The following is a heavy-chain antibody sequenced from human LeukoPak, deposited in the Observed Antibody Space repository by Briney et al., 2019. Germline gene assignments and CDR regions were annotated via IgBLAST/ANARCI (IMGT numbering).Heavy chain of an antibody. CDR3: ARGNSNYFHYYYMDV. D-gene: IGHD4-11*01. J-gene: IGHJ6*03. CDR2: INSDGDST. CDR1: GFTFSRYD. Sequence: GGSLRLSCAASGFTFSRYDMHWVRQAPGKGLEYVSTINSDGDSTYYANSVKGRFTMPRDNSKNTLYLQMGSLRPEDMAVYYCARGNSNYFHYYYMDVWGKGTTVTVSS. V-gene: IGHV3-64*01.